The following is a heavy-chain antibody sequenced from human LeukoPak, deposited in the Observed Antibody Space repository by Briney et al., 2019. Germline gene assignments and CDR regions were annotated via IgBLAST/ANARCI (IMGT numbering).Heavy chain of an antibody. D-gene: IGHD4-17*01. Sequence: GGSLRLSCVASGIAFRNYAMTWVRQAPGKGLEWVSSITGSGTTTRYADPVKGRFTISRDNSVGTLYLQLNSLSAADTAVYYCGIDPNGDYIGAFDFWGQGTKVTASS. CDR1: GIAFRNYA. CDR3: GIDPNGDYIGAFDF. CDR2: ITGSGTTT. V-gene: IGHV3-23*01. J-gene: IGHJ3*01.